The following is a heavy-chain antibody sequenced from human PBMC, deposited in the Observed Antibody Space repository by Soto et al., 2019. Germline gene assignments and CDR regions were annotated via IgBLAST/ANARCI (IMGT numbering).Heavy chain of an antibody. Sequence: ASVKVSCKASGYTFTSYGISWVRQAPGQGLEWMGWISAYNGNTNYAQKLQGRVTMTTDTSTSTAYMELRSLRSDDTAVYYRARDRKYYDSIGYYYVEAFDIWGQGTMVTVSS. V-gene: IGHV1-18*01. CDR3: ARDRKYYDSIGYYYVEAFDI. D-gene: IGHD3-22*01. CDR2: ISAYNGNT. J-gene: IGHJ3*02. CDR1: GYTFTSYG.